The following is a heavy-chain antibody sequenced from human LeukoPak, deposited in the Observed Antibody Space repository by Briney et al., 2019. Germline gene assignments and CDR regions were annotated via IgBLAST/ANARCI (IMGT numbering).Heavy chain of an antibody. CDR1: GYTFTSYY. V-gene: IGHV1-46*01. CDR3: ARDPSPRGTNLIDP. Sequence: GASVTVSSMASGYTFTSYYMHWVRQAPGQGLECIGIINPSGGSTSYAQKFQGRVTMTRDTSTSTVYMELSSLRSEATAVYYCARDPSPRGTNLIDPWGQGTLVTVSS. CDR2: INPSGGST. J-gene: IGHJ5*02. D-gene: IGHD1-1*01.